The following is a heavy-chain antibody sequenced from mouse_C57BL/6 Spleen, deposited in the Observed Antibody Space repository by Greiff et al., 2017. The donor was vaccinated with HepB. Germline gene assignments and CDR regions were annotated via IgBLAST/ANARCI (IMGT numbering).Heavy chain of an antibody. D-gene: IGHD1-1*01. CDR3: ARRGPSYYYGSSYPFDY. CDR2: INPGSGGT. V-gene: IGHV1-54*01. J-gene: IGHJ2*01. Sequence: VQLQQSGAELVRPGTSVQVSCKASGYAFTNYLIEWVKQRPGQGLEWIGVINPGSGGTNYTEKFKGKATLTADKSSSTAYMQLSSLTSEDSAVYFCARRGPSYYYGSSYPFDYWGQGTTLTVSS. CDR1: GYAFTNYL.